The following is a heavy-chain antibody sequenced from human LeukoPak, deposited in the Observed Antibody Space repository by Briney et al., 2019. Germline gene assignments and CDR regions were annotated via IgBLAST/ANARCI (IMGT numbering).Heavy chain of an antibody. V-gene: IGHV3-23*01. Sequence: GGSLRLSCAASGFTFSSYDISWVRQAPGKGLEWVSTIRGSGDSTYYADSVKGRFTISRDNSKNTLYLQMISLRAEDTAVYYCAKSGYNRFDYWGQGTLVTVSS. CDR1: GFTFSSYD. CDR2: IRGSGDST. J-gene: IGHJ4*02. CDR3: AKSGYNRFDY. D-gene: IGHD5-24*01.